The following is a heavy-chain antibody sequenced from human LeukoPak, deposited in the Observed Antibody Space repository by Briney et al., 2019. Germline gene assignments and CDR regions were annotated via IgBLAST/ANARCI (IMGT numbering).Heavy chain of an antibody. CDR1: GFTFSSYG. Sequence: PGGSLRLSCAASGFTFSSYGMHWVRQAPGKGLEWVAVISYDGSNKYYADSVKGRFTISRDNPKNTLYLQMNSLRAEDTAVYYCAKDLYLNCGGDCYPFDYWGQGTLVTVSS. CDR3: AKDLYLNCGGDCYPFDY. V-gene: IGHV3-30*18. J-gene: IGHJ4*02. D-gene: IGHD2-21*02. CDR2: ISYDGSNK.